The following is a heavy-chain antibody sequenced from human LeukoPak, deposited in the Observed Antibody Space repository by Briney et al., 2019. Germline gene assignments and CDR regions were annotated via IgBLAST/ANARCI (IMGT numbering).Heavy chain of an antibody. CDR3: ARRSRGHCSGGSCPRGGMDV. D-gene: IGHD2-15*01. CDR2: INHSGST. Sequence: PSETLFLTCAVYGGSFSGYYWSWIRQPPGKGLEWIGEINHSGSTNYNPSLKSRVTISVDTSKNQFSLKLSSVTAADTAVYYCARRSRGHCSGGSCPRGGMDVWGQGTTVTVSS. V-gene: IGHV4-34*01. J-gene: IGHJ6*02. CDR1: GGSFSGYY.